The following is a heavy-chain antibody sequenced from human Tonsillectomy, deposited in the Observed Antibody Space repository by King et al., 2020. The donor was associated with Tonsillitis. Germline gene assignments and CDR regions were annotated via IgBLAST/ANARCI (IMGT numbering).Heavy chain of an antibody. Sequence: VQLVESGGGLVQPGGSLRLSCAASGFTFSSYAMSGVRQPPGNGLEWVSGISNSGGNTYYADSVKGRFTISRDNSTNTRYLQMNNLRAGDTAAYYCAKDGHSSGWYYFDYWGQGTLVTVSS. J-gene: IGHJ4*02. CDR1: GFTFSSYA. CDR3: AKDGHSSGWYYFDY. CDR2: ISNSGGNT. V-gene: IGHV3-23*04. D-gene: IGHD6-19*01.